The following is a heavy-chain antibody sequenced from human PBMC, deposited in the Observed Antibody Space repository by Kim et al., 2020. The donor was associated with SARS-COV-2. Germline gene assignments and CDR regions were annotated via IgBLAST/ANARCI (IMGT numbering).Heavy chain of an antibody. J-gene: IGHJ4*02. D-gene: IGHD4-17*01. Sequence: SVKGRFTISRDNSKNTLYLQMNSLRGEDTAVYYCARGGMTTVVKGTHFDYWGQGTLVTVSS. CDR3: ARGGMTTVVKGTHFDY. V-gene: IGHV3-30*07.